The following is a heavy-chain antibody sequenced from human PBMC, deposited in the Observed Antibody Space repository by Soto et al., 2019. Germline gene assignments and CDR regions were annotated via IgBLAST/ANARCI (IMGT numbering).Heavy chain of an antibody. CDR1: GGSFSGYY. V-gene: IGHV4-34*01. D-gene: IGHD3-3*01. CDR2: INHSGST. Sequence: SETLSLTCAVYGGSFSGYYWSWIRQPPGKGLEWIGEINHSGSTTYNPSLKSRVTISVDTSKNQFSLKLSSVTAADTAVYYCARGTMYYYYGMDVWGQGTTVTVSS. J-gene: IGHJ6*02. CDR3: ARGTMYYYYGMDV.